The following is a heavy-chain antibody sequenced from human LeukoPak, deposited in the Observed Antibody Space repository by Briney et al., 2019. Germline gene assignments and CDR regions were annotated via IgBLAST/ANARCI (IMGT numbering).Heavy chain of an antibody. CDR1: GFTFSSYS. CDR3: ARDRRGYSYGGLDAFDI. J-gene: IGHJ3*02. Sequence: GGSLRLSCAACGFTFSSYSMNWVRQAPGKELEWVSSISSSSSYIYYADSVKGRFTISRDNAKNSLYLQMNSLRAEDTAVYYCARDRRGYSYGGLDAFDIWGQGTMVTVSS. V-gene: IGHV3-21*01. CDR2: ISSSSSYI. D-gene: IGHD5-18*01.